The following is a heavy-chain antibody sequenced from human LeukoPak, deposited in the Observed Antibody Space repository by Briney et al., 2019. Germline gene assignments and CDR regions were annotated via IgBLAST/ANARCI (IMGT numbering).Heavy chain of an antibody. V-gene: IGHV1-69*13. J-gene: IGHJ4*02. CDR2: IIPIFGTA. CDR3: ARHPFLRFLEWQHFDY. Sequence: GASVKVSCKASGYTFTSYGISWVRQAPGQGLEWMGGIIPIFGTANYAQKFQGRVTITADESTSTAYMELSSLRSEDTAVYYCARHPFLRFLEWQHFDYWGQGTLVTVSS. CDR1: GYTFTSYG. D-gene: IGHD3-3*01.